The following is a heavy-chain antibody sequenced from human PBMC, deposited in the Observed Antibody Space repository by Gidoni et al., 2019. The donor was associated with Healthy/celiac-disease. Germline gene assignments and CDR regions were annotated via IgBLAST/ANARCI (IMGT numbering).Heavy chain of an antibody. CDR2: IYYSGST. CDR3: ARHGTTVVKEFDY. V-gene: IGHV4-39*01. D-gene: IGHD4-17*01. J-gene: IGHJ4*02. CDR1: GGSISSSSYY. Sequence: QLQLQESGPGMVKPSETLSLTCTVSGGSISSSSYYWGWIRQPPGKGLAWIGSIYYSGSTYYNPSLKSRVTISGDTSKNQFSLKLSSVTAADTAVYYCARHGTTVVKEFDYWGQGTLVTVSS.